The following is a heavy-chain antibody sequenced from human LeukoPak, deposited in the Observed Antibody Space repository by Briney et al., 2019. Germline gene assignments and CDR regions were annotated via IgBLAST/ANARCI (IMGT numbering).Heavy chain of an antibody. CDR3: ARVKIVGATTAFDI. D-gene: IGHD1-26*01. J-gene: IGHJ3*02. CDR1: GYTFTSYD. CDR2: MNPNSGNT. Sequence: ASVKVSCKASGYTFTSYDINWVRQATGQGLEWMGWMNPNSGNTGYAQKFQGRVTITRNTSISTAYMELSSLRSEDTAVYYCARVKIVGATTAFDIWGQGTMVTVSS. V-gene: IGHV1-8*03.